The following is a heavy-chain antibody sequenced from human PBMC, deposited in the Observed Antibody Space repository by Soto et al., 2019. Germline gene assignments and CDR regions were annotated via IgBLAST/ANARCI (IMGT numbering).Heavy chain of an antibody. CDR1: GGTFSSYA. V-gene: IGHV1-69*13. J-gene: IGHJ6*02. D-gene: IGHD6-19*01. CDR2: IIPIFGTA. Sequence: SVKVSCKASGGTFSSYAISWVRQAPGQGLEWMGGIIPIFGTANYAQKFQGRATITADESTSTAYMELSSLRSEDTAVYYCATYIGSDDSSGWSYYYYYGMDVWGQGTTVTVSS. CDR3: ATYIGSDDSSGWSYYYYYGMDV.